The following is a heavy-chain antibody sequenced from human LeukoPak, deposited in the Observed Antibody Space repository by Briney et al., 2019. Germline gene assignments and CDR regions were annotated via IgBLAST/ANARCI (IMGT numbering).Heavy chain of an antibody. D-gene: IGHD6-19*01. CDR1: GGSLSSYY. CDR2: IYYSGSP. CDR3: ARDRAVAGKGFDY. Sequence: SETLSLTCRVPGGSLSSYYWSRIRQTPGKGLEWVGYIYYSGSPNYNPSLKSRVTLSVETSKNQFSLKRSCVTAADTAVYYCARDRAVAGKGFDYWGQGTLVTVSS. V-gene: IGHV4-59*01. J-gene: IGHJ4*02.